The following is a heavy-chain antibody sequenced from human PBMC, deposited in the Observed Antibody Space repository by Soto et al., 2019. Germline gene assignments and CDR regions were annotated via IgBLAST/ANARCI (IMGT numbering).Heavy chain of an antibody. Sequence: QVQLVESGGGVVQPGRSLRLSCAASGFTFSRYAMHWVSQAPGKGLEWVAVISYDGSNKYYSDSVKGRFTISRDNSKNTLYLQMNSLRAEDTAVYYCACDYDRSGYYYPFDYWGQGTLVTVSS. D-gene: IGHD3-22*01. V-gene: IGHV3-30-3*01. CDR1: GFTFSRYA. CDR2: ISYDGSNK. CDR3: ACDYDRSGYYYPFDY. J-gene: IGHJ4*02.